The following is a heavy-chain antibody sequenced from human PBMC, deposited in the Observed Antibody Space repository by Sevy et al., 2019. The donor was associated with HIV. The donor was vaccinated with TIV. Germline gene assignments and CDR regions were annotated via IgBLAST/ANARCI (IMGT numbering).Heavy chain of an antibody. Sequence: QSQTLSLTCTVSGGSISGYYWSWIRQPPGKGLEWIGYISYSGSTNYNPPLKSRVTISVDTSKNEFSLKLSSVTAADTAGYYCARSRVITGTFDYWGQGTLVTVSS. CDR2: ISYSGST. J-gene: IGHJ4*02. D-gene: IGHD1-20*01. V-gene: IGHV4-59*01. CDR3: ARSRVITGTFDY. CDR1: GGSISGYY.